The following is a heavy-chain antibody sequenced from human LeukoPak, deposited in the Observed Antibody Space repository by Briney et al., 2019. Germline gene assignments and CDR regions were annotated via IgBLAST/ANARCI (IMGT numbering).Heavy chain of an antibody. CDR2: IWNDGSNQ. D-gene: IGHD6-19*01. Sequence: GGSLTLSCVASQFTFSHYGMHWVRQAPGKGLEWVAVIWNDGSNQYYADSVKGRFTISRDNSKNTLYLQMNSLTDDDSAVYYCAKDRIPVAGRQDIWDYWGQGTLVTVSS. V-gene: IGHV3-30*02. CDR1: QFTFSHYG. CDR3: AKDRIPVAGRQDIWDY. J-gene: IGHJ4*02.